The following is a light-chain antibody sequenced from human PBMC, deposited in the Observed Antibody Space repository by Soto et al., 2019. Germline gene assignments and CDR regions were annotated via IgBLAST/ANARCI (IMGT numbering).Light chain of an antibody. V-gene: IGLV1-47*01. J-gene: IGLJ1*01. CDR2: RNN. CDR3: GSWDSSLSAYV. CDR1: SSNIGSNY. Sequence: VLAQPPSASGTPGQRVTISCTGSSSNIGSNYVYWYQQLPGTAPKLLIYRNNQRPSGVPDRFSGSKSGTSASLAISGLRSEDEADYYCGSWDSSLSAYVFGTGTKVTVL.